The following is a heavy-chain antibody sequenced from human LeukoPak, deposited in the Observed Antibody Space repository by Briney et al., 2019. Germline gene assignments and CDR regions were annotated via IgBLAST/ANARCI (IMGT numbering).Heavy chain of an antibody. CDR2: IYSGGST. CDR1: GFTVSSNY. D-gene: IGHD4-23*01. CDR3: ARVIYGGNSETRYAFDI. Sequence: GGSLRLSCAASGFTVSSNYMSWVRQAPGKGLEWVSVIYSGGSTYYADSVKGRFTISRDNSKNTLYLQMNSLRAEDTAVYYCARVIYGGNSETRYAFDIWGQGTMVTVSS. J-gene: IGHJ3*02. V-gene: IGHV3-53*01.